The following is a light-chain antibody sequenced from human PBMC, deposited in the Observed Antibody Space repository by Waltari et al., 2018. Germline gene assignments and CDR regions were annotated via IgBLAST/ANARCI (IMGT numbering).Light chain of an antibody. CDR3: QTGGHGTWV. J-gene: IGLJ3*02. Sequence: QLVLTKSPSASASLGASVKLTCTLSSGHRSNIIEWPQQLPEKGPRFLMKLNADGSHSRGAEIPDRFSGSSSGAERYLTISSLQPEDEADYYCQTGGHGTWVFGGGTKLTVL. CDR1: SGHRSNI. CDR2: LNADGSH. V-gene: IGLV4-69*01.